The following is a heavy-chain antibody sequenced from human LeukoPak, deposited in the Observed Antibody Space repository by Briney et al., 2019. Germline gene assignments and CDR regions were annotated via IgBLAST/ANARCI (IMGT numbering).Heavy chain of an antibody. Sequence: GGSLRLSCAASGFTFSSYAMHWVRQAPGKGLEYVSAISSNGGSTYYANSVKGRFTISRDNAKNSLYLQMNSLRAEDTALYYCAKDARPAVASPTNFDYWGQGTLVTVSS. CDR1: GFTFSSYA. V-gene: IGHV3-64*01. D-gene: IGHD2-15*01. CDR3: AKDARPAVASPTNFDY. J-gene: IGHJ4*02. CDR2: ISSNGGST.